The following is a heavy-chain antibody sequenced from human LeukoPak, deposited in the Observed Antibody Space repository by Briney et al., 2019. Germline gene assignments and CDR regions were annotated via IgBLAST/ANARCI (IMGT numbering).Heavy chain of an antibody. CDR1: GFTFRSYA. D-gene: IGHD4/OR15-4a*01. CDR3: AGCQSPWNFDL. J-gene: IGHJ2*01. V-gene: IGHV3-23*01. Sequence: QPGGSLRLSCAASGFTFRSYAMTWVRQAPGKGLEWVSVSSGSGDNTYYTDSVKGRFTISKDNSKNTLYLQMNSLRAEDTAVYYGAGCQSPWNFDLWGRGTLVTVSS. CDR2: SSGSGDNT.